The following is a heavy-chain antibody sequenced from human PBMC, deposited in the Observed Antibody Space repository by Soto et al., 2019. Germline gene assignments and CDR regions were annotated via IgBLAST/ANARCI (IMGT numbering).Heavy chain of an antibody. Sequence: LRLSCAASGFTFSSYSMNWVRQAPGKGLEWVSSISSSSSYIYYADSVKGRFTISRDNAKNSLYLQMNSLRAEDTAVYYCARDDCSSTSCYPQNWFDPWGQGTLVTVSS. CDR1: GFTFSSYS. J-gene: IGHJ5*02. D-gene: IGHD2-2*01. V-gene: IGHV3-21*01. CDR3: ARDDCSSTSCYPQNWFDP. CDR2: ISSSSSYI.